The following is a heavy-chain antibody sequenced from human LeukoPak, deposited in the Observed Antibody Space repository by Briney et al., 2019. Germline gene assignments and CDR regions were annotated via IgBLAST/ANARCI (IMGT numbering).Heavy chain of an antibody. D-gene: IGHD3-3*01. CDR1: GGSISSGGYY. CDR2: IYHSGNT. J-gene: IGHJ6*03. V-gene: IGHV4-30-2*01. CDR3: ARGGVGGYYYMDV. Sequence: PSQTLSLTCTVSGGSISSGGYYWSWIRQPPVKGLEWIGYIYHSGNTNYNPSLKSRVTISVHTSKNQFSLKLSSVTAADTAVYYCARGGVGGYYYMDVWGKGTTVTVSS.